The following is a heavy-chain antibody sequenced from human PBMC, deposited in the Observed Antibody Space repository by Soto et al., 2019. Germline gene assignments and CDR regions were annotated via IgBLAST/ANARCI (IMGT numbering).Heavy chain of an antibody. V-gene: IGHV4-59*08. CDR1: GGSISSSY. D-gene: IGHD3-10*01. Sequence: PSETLSLTCTVSGGSISSSYWNWIRQPPGKGLEWIGYMYYSGSTHYNPSLKSRVTISLDTSKNQFSLNLRSVTAADTAVYYCASMGYHYGSGSYPLDYWGQGTLVTVSS. CDR2: MYYSGST. J-gene: IGHJ4*02. CDR3: ASMGYHYGSGSYPLDY.